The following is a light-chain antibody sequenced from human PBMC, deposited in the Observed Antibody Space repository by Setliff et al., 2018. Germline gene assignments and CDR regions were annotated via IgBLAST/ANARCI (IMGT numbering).Light chain of an antibody. CDR3: SSYAGNYIYV. J-gene: IGLJ1*01. CDR1: SSDVGGYNY. CDR2: EVS. V-gene: IGLV2-8*01. Sequence: VLPQPPSASGSPGQSVTISCTGTSSDVGGYNYVSWYQQHPGKAPKLMIFEVSKRPSGVPGRSSGSKSGNTASLTVSGLQAEDEADYYCSSYAGNYIYVFGTGTKGTVL.